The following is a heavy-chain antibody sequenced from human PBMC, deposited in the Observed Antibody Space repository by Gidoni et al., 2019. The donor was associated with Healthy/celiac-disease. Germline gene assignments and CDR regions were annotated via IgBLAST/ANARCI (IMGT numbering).Heavy chain of an antibody. D-gene: IGHD2-15*01. CDR3: ARVAVVTLNGMDV. J-gene: IGHJ6*02. CDR2: ISSSSSTI. CDR1: GFTCSSYS. Sequence: EVQLVESGGGLVQPGGSLRLAGAASGFTCSSYSMNWVRQAPGKGLEWVSYISSSSSTIYYADSVKGRFTISRDNAKNSLYLQMNSLRDEDTAVYYCARVAVVTLNGMDVWGQGTTVTVSS. V-gene: IGHV3-48*02.